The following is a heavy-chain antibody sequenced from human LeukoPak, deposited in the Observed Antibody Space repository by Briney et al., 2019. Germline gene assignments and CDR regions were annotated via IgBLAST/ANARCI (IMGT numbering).Heavy chain of an antibody. V-gene: IGHV3-30*18. J-gene: IGHJ4*02. D-gene: IGHD6-13*01. CDR2: ISYDGSNK. CDR1: GFTFSSYG. Sequence: GGSLRLSCAASGFTFSSYGMHWVRQAPGKGLEWVAVISYDGSNKFYADSVKGRFTISRDNSKSTLYLQMNSLRAEDTAVYYCAKELSAGTGGGWEDYFNYWGQGTLVTVSA. CDR3: AKELSAGTGGGWEDYFNY.